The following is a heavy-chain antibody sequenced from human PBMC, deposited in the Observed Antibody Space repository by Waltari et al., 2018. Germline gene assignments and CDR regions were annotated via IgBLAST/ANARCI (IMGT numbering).Heavy chain of an antibody. D-gene: IGHD2-15*01. CDR2: IYYSGST. J-gene: IGHJ3*02. Sequence: QLQLQESGPGLVKPSETLSLTCTVSGGSISSSSYYWGWIHQPPGKGLEWIGGIYYSGSTYYNPSLKSRVTISVDTSKNQCSLKLSSVTAADTAVYYCARDGWCSGGSCHDAFDIWGQGTMVTVSS. CDR3: ARDGWCSGGSCHDAFDI. CDR1: GGSISSSSYY. V-gene: IGHV4-39*07.